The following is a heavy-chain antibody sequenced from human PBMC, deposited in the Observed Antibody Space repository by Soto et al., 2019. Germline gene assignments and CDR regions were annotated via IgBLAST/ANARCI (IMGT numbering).Heavy chain of an antibody. J-gene: IGHJ6*02. Sequence: QVQLVESGGGVVQPGRSLRLSCAASGFTFSSYAMHWVRQAPGTGLEWVAVISYDGSNKYYADSVKGRFTISRDNSKNTLYLQMNSLRAEDAAVYYCARDRNYYDSSGYSLKQYYYYGMDVWGQGTTVTVSS. CDR2: ISYDGSNK. CDR3: ARDRNYYDSSGYSLKQYYYYGMDV. V-gene: IGHV3-30-3*01. D-gene: IGHD3-22*01. CDR1: GFTFSSYA.